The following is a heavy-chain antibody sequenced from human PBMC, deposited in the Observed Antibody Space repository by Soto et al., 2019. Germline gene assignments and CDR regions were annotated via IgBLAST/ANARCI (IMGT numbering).Heavy chain of an antibody. D-gene: IGHD2-2*01. J-gene: IGHJ5*02. CDR1: GDSITNSY. V-gene: IGHV4-59*01. Sequence: KTSETLSLTCTVSGDSITNSYWSWIRQPPGKGLEWIGFIYYTASTSYNPSLKSRSTISVDTSKNQYSLSLTSVTASDTAVYYLGREHVLFGYASWCQGRLLDVSS. CDR2: IYYTAST. CDR3: GREHVLFGYAS.